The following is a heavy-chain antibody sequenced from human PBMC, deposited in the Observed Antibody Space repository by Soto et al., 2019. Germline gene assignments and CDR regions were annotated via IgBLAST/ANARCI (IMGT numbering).Heavy chain of an antibody. CDR1: GGSVSSGGYY. Sequence: QVQLQESGPGLVKPSQTLSLTCTVSGGSVSSGGYYWSWIRQHPGTGLEWIGYIYYSGTTYYNPSLQSRASMSLDTSKNEFSLKLSSVTAADTAVYYCARRALPQCINGVCYKDGFWDYWGQGALVTVSS. D-gene: IGHD2-8*01. CDR3: ARRALPQCINGVCYKDGFWDY. J-gene: IGHJ4*02. V-gene: IGHV4-31*03. CDR2: IYYSGTT.